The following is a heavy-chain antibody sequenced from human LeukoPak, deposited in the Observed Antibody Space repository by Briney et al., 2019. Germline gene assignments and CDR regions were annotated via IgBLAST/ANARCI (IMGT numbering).Heavy chain of an antibody. J-gene: IGHJ3*02. CDR3: ARWPRTTVVKRDAFDI. CDR1: GLTFSSHW. D-gene: IGHD4-23*01. CDR2: IKQDGSVK. V-gene: IGHV3-7*01. Sequence: PGGPLRLSCAASGLTFSSHWMTWVRQAPGKGLEWVATIKQDGSVKYYLDSVKGRFTISRDNAKNSLYLQMNSLRVEDTAVYYCARWPRTTVVKRDAFDIWGQGTMVTVSS.